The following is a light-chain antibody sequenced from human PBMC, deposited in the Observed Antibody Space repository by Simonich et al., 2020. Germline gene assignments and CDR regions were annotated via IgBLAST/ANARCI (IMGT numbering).Light chain of an antibody. J-gene: IGLJ3*02. CDR1: SGSIASNY. V-gene: IGLV6-57*03. CDR2: EDN. CDR3: QSYDSSGWV. Sequence: NFMLTQPHSVSESPGKTVTISCTRSSGSIASNYVQWYRQRPGSAPTTVIYEDNQRPSGVPDRFSGSIDSSSNSASLTISGLKTEDEADYYCQSYDSSGWVFGGGTKLTVL.